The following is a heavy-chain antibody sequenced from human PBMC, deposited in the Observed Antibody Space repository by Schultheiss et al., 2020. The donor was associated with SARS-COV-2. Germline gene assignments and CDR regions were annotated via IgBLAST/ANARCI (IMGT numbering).Heavy chain of an antibody. CDR3: ARDSRQLWSYYYYYGMDV. Sequence: LVKVSCKASGGTFSSYAISWVRQAPGQGLEWMGRIIPILGIANYAQKFQGRVTITADKSTSTAYMELSSLRSEDTAVYYCARDSRQLWSYYYYYGMDVWGQGTTVTVSS. D-gene: IGHD5-18*01. CDR2: IIPILGIA. J-gene: IGHJ6*02. V-gene: IGHV1-69*04. CDR1: GGTFSSYA.